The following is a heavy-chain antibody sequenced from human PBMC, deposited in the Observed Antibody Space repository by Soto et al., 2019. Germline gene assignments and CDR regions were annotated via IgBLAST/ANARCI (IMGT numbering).Heavy chain of an antibody. CDR2: INHSGST. V-gene: IGHV4-34*01. J-gene: IGHJ6*02. CDR1: GGSFSGYY. CDR3: ARGHSPRLYYYYYGMDV. Sequence: KASETLSLTCAVYGGSFSGYYWSWIRQPPGKGLEWIGEINHSGSTNYNPSLKSRVTRSVATPKNQFSLKLRSVTAADTAVYYCARGHSPRLYYYYYGMDVWGQGTTVTVSS.